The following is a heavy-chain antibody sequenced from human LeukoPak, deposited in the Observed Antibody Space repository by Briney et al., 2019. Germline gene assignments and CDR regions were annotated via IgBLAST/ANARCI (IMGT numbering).Heavy chain of an antibody. J-gene: IGHJ4*02. CDR2: IIPILGIA. CDR1: GGTFSSYA. CDR3: ARESDYGDYSYYFDY. V-gene: IGHV1-69*04. D-gene: IGHD4-17*01. Sequence: SVKVSCKASGGTFSSYAISWVRQAPGQGLEWMGRIIPILGIANYAQKFQGRVTITADKSTSTAYMELSSLRSEDTAVYYCARESDYGDYSYYFDYWGQGTLVTVSS.